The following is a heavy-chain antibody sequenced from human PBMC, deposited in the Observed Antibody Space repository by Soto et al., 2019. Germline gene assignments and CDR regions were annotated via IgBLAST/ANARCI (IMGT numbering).Heavy chain of an antibody. CDR3: ARSSLVGATRYYYYYGMDV. CDR1: GGTFSSYA. D-gene: IGHD1-26*01. Sequence: VKVSCKASGGTFSSYAISWVRQAPGQGLEWMGGIIPIFGTANYAQKFQGRVTITADESTSTAYMELSSLRSEDTAVYYCARSSLVGATRYYYYYGMDVWGQGTTVTVSS. CDR2: IIPIFGTA. V-gene: IGHV1-69*13. J-gene: IGHJ6*02.